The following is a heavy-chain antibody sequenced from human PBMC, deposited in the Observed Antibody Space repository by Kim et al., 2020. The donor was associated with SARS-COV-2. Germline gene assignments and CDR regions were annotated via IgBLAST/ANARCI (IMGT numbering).Heavy chain of an antibody. D-gene: IGHD3-16*02. Sequence: SETLSLTCAVYGGSFSGYYWSWIRQPPGKGLEWIGEINHSGSTNYNPSLKSRVTISVDTSKNQFSLKLSSVTAADTAVYYCARKVTFGGVIVIRVFDYWGQGTLVTVSS. J-gene: IGHJ4*02. CDR2: INHSGST. CDR3: ARKVTFGGVIVIRVFDY. CDR1: GGSFSGYY. V-gene: IGHV4-34*01.